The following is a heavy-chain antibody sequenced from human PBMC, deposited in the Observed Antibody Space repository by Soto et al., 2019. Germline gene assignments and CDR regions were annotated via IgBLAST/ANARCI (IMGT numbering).Heavy chain of an antibody. CDR3: AKGLGTAWEFDP. CDR2: ISGSGGST. Sequence: GGSLRLSCAAFGLTVSGKKYVAWVRQAPGKGLEWVSAISGSGGSTYYADSVKGRFTISRDNSKNTLYLQMNSLRAEDTAVYYCAKGLGTAWEFDPWGQGTLVTVSS. V-gene: IGHV3-23*01. D-gene: IGHD2-21*02. CDR1: GLTVSGKKY. J-gene: IGHJ5*02.